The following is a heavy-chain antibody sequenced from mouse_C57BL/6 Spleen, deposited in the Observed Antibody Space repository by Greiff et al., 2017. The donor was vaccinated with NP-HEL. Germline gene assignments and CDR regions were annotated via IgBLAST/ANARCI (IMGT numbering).Heavy chain of an antibody. CDR1: GYTFTSYW. CDR3: ARSGDRDYYGSSYGY. D-gene: IGHD1-1*01. CDR2: IDPSDSYT. V-gene: IGHV1-69*01. J-gene: IGHJ2*01. Sequence: QVQLKQPGAELVMPGASVKLSCKASGYTFTSYWMHWVKQRPGQGLEWIGEIDPSDSYTNYNQKFKGKSTLTVDKSSSTAYMQLSSLTSEDSAVYYCARSGDRDYYGSSYGYWGQGTTLTVSS.